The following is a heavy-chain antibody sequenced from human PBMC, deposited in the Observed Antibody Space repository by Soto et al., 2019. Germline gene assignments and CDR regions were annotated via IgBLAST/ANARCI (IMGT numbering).Heavy chain of an antibody. J-gene: IGHJ4*02. CDR2: FYNSGST. CDR1: GGSITGYY. CDR3: AARGVVRGISYYFDY. V-gene: IGHV4-4*08. Sequence: SETLSLTCTVSGGSITGYYWSWIRQSPGKGLEWIGYFYNSGSTNYNPSLKSRVTMSVDTSKNQFSLKLSSVTAADTAVYYCAARGVVRGISYYFDYWGQGSLVTVSS. D-gene: IGHD3-10*01.